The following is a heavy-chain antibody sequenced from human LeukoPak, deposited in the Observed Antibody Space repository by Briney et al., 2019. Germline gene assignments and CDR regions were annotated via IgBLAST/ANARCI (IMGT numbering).Heavy chain of an antibody. CDR3: AKDSPVLTY. Sequence: GGSLRLSCAASGFSLSSYGMTWVRQAPGKGLEWVSAISDSGDGTYYADSVKGRFTISRDSSKNTLYLQMSSLRAEDTAVYYCAKDSPVLTYWGQGTLVTVSS. J-gene: IGHJ4*02. V-gene: IGHV3-23*01. CDR1: GFSLSSYG. CDR2: ISDSGDGT.